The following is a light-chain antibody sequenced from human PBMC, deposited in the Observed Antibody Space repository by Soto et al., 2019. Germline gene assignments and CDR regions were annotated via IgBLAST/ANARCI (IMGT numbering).Light chain of an antibody. Sequence: EIELTQSPGTLSLSPGEGATLSCRASQTVSSSYLAWYQQKPSQAPRLLIYGASSRATGIPDRFSGSGSGTEFTLTISSLQSEDFAVYYCQQYYSSTITFGQGTRLEIK. V-gene: IGKV3-20*01. CDR2: GAS. CDR3: QQYYSSTIT. CDR1: QTVSSSY. J-gene: IGKJ5*01.